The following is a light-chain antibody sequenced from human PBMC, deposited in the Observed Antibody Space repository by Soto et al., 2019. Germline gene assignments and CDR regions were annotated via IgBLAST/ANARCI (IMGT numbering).Light chain of an antibody. Sequence: DIQMTQSPSTLSASVGDRVTITCRASQSISSWLAWYQQKPGKAPKLLIYKASSLESGVPSRFSGRGSGTEFTLTISSLQPDDFATYYCQQYNDYSSFGQGTKLEIK. CDR2: KAS. CDR1: QSISSW. CDR3: QQYNDYSS. V-gene: IGKV1-5*03. J-gene: IGKJ2*01.